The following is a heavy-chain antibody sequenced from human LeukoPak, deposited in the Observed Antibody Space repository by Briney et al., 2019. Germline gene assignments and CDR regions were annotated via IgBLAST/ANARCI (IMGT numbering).Heavy chain of an antibody. CDR3: ARDWGWGFDY. J-gene: IGHJ4*02. CDR2: ISGSGEST. D-gene: IGHD7-27*01. Sequence: PGGSLRLSCATSGFTFSSFAMSWVRQAPGKGLEWVSAISGSGESTYYEDSVKGRFTISRDNSKNTVSLQMKSLRVEDTAVYYCARDWGWGFDYWGQGTLVTVSS. V-gene: IGHV3-23*01. CDR1: GFTFSSFA.